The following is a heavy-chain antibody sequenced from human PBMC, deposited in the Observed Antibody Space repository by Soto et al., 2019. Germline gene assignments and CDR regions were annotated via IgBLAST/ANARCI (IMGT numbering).Heavy chain of an antibody. J-gene: IGHJ5*02. CDR1: GGTFSSYA. CDR2: IIPIFGTA. D-gene: IGHD2-2*01. V-gene: IGHV1-69*06. CDR3: ASRCSSTSCYASTDWFDP. Sequence: SVKVSCKASGGTFSSYAISWVRQAPGQGLEWMGGIIPIFGTANYAQKFQGRVTITADKSTSTAYMELSSLRSEDTAVYYCASRCSSTSCYASTDWFDPWGQGTLVTVSS.